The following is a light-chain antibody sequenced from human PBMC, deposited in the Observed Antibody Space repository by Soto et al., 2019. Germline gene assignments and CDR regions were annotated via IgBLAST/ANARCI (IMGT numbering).Light chain of an antibody. CDR1: QSITSE. CDR3: QQGHNWPLT. J-gene: IGKJ2*01. CDR2: GAS. Sequence: EIVMTQSPATLSVSPGERATLSCRASQSITSELAWYQQKPGQPPRLLIYGASTRATGVPARFSGSGSGSEFTLTISGLQSEDFAVSYCQQGHNWPLTFGQGTRLEI. V-gene: IGKV3-15*01.